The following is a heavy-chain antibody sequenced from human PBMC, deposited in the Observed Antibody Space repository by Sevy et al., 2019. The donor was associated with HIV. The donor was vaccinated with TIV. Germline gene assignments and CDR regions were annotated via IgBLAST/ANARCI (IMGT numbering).Heavy chain of an antibody. Sequence: GGSLRLSCAASGFTFSTYEMNWVRQAPGKGLEWLSYINSGGGTIHYADSVKGQFTISRDNAKNSLSLQMNSLRAEDTAVYYCATNKVMALWGQGTLVTVSS. CDR1: GFTFSTYE. V-gene: IGHV3-48*03. J-gene: IGHJ4*02. CDR3: ATNKVMAL. CDR2: INSGGGTI. D-gene: IGHD3-16*01.